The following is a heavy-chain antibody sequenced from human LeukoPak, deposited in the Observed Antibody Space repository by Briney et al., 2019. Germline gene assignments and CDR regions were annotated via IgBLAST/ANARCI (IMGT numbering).Heavy chain of an antibody. CDR3: ARRYGSGSHFDY. D-gene: IGHD3-10*01. Sequence: PSETLSLTCTVSGGSISSSSYYWGWIRQPPGKGLEWIGSIYYSGSTYYNPSLKSRVTISVDTSKNQFSLKLSSVTAADTAVYYCARRYGSGSHFDYWGQGTLVTVSS. CDR2: IYYSGST. J-gene: IGHJ4*02. CDR1: GGSISSSSYY. V-gene: IGHV4-39*01.